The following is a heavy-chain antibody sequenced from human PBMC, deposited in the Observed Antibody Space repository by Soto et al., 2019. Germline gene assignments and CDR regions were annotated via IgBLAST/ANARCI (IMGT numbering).Heavy chain of an antibody. Sequence: SETLSLTCTVSGGSFSSYYWSWIRQPPGKGLEWIGYINYSGSTNYNPSLKSRVTISVDTSKNQFSVKLSSVTAADTAVYYCASRYCSGGSCYDPYYYYGMDVWGQGTTVTVSS. D-gene: IGHD2-15*01. CDR3: ASRYCSGGSCYDPYYYYGMDV. J-gene: IGHJ6*02. CDR2: INYSGST. CDR1: GGSFSSYY. V-gene: IGHV4-59*01.